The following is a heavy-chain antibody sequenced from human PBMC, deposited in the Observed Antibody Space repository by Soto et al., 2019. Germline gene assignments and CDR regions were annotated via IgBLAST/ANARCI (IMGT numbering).Heavy chain of an antibody. CDR1: GCSISSYD. Sequence: PSETLSLSCTVSGCSISSYDGSWIRQPPGKGLEWIGYIYYSGSTNYNPSLKSRVTISVDTSKMQVSLKLSSVTAADTAVYFCARGTPSPLIVRSSRGPWFDPWGQGTLVTVSS. CDR3: ARGTPSPLIVRSSRGPWFDP. J-gene: IGHJ5*02. V-gene: IGHV4-59*08. D-gene: IGHD2-15*01. CDR2: IYYSGST.